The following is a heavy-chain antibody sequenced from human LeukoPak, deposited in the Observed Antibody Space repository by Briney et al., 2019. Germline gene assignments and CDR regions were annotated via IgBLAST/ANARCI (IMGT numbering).Heavy chain of an antibody. V-gene: IGHV1-18*01. J-gene: IGHJ4*02. CDR3: ARWDEYCSSTSCPGRDFDY. CDR2: ISAYNGNT. Sequence: ASVKVSCKASGYTFTSYGISWVRQAPGQGLEWMGWISAYNGNTDYAQKLQGRVTMTTDTSTSTAYMELRSLRSDDTAVYYCARWDEYCSSTSCPGRDFDYWAREPWSPSPQ. CDR1: GYTFTSYG. D-gene: IGHD2-2*01.